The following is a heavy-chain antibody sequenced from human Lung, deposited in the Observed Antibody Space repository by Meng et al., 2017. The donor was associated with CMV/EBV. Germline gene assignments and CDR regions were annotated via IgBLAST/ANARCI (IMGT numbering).Heavy chain of an antibody. CDR3: SRDNYGDYGDAFDI. V-gene: IGHV3-30-3*01. D-gene: IGHD4-17*01. Sequence: SCAASGFTFSSYAMHWVRQAPGKGLEWVAVISYDGSNKYYADSVKGRFTISRDNYKNTLYLQMNSLRAEDTAADYCSRDNYGDYGDAFDIWGQGTMVTVSS. CDR1: GFTFSSYA. J-gene: IGHJ3*02. CDR2: ISYDGSNK.